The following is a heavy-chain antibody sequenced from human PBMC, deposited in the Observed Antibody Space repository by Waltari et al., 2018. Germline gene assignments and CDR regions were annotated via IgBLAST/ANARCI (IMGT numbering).Heavy chain of an antibody. CDR3: ATYIGASVGTAAFDV. CDR2: MSYTVAT. J-gene: IGHJ3*01. V-gene: IGHV4-39*01. CDR1: GFSITSNRHF. Sequence: QLQLQESGPGLVTPSETLSLTCSVSGFSITSNRHFWGWIRQPPGQGLEWIGTMSYTVATYSSPSLDSRVTVSRDTSKNQLSLKLVSVTAADTAVYYCATYIGASVGTAAFDVWGQGTMVTVSS. D-gene: IGHD5-12*01.